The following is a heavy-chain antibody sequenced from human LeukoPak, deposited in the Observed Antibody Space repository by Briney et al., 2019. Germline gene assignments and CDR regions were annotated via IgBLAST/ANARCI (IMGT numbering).Heavy chain of an antibody. CDR2: IDADNGDT. J-gene: IGHJ4*02. V-gene: IGHV1-3*01. CDR1: GYTFSGYA. Sequence: ASVKVSCKASGYTFSGYAIHWVRQAPGQKFEWMGWIDADNGDTRYSQKFQGRVTITADESTSTAYMELSSLRSEDTAVYYCARDVYYYDSSGYYNAYWGQGTLVTVSS. D-gene: IGHD3-22*01. CDR3: ARDVYYYDSSGYYNAY.